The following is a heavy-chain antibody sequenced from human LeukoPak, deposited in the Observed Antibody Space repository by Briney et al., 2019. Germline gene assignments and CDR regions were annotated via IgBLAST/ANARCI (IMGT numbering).Heavy chain of an antibody. CDR3: ARGGTMIVTYYFDY. CDR2: INHSGST. CDR1: GGSFRGYY. J-gene: IGHJ4*02. V-gene: IGHV4-34*01. Sequence: SETLSLTCAVYGGSFRGYYWSWIRQPPGKGLEWIGEINHSGSTNYNPSLKSRVTISVDTSKNQFSLKLISVTAADTAVYYCARGGTMIVTYYFDYWGQGTLVTVSS. D-gene: IGHD3-22*01.